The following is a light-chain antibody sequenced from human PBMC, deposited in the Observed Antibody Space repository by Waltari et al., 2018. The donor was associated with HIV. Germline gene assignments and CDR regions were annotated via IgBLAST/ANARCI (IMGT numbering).Light chain of an antibody. V-gene: IGLV2-14*01. CDR2: EVT. Sequence: QSALTQPASVSGSPGQSITISCTGTYSDVGGYNDVSWFQQRPGKAPKLIVYEVTHRPSGVSNRFSASKSGNTASLTISGVQAEDEADYYCSSYTSSSTLVFGGGTKLTVL. J-gene: IGLJ2*01. CDR3: SSYTSSSTLV. CDR1: YSDVGGYND.